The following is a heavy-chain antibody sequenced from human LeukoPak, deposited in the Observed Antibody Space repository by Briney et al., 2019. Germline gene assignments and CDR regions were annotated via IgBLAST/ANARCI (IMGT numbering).Heavy chain of an antibody. CDR3: ASAGSYWPRTDY. CDR1: GFTFSSHW. D-gene: IGHD1-26*01. CDR2: IKQDGSEK. V-gene: IGHV3-7*01. J-gene: IGHJ4*02. Sequence: PGGSLRLSCAGSGFTFSSHWMSWVRQAPGKGLEWVANIKQDGSEKYYVDSVKGRFTISRDNAKNSLYLQMNSLRAEDTAVYYCASAGSYWPRTDYWGQGTLVTVSS.